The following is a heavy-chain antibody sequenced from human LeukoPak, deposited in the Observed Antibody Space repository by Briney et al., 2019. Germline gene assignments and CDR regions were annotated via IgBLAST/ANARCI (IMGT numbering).Heavy chain of an antibody. CDR1: GFTFSSYE. D-gene: IGHD3-10*01. CDR3: AREITDTPDAFDI. J-gene: IGHJ3*02. V-gene: IGHV3-48*03. Sequence: PTGGSLLLSCASSGFTFSSYEMSWVRLAPGKGLEWVSYISGGASVIKYADSVKGRFTVSRDNAKNSLYLQLNSLRADDTAIYYCAREITDTPDAFDIWGQGTMDTVSS. CDR2: ISGGASVI.